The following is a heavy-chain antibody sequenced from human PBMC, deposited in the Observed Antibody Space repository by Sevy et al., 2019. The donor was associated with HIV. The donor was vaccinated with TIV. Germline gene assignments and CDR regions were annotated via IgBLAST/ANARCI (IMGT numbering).Heavy chain of an antibody. J-gene: IGHJ6*03. Sequence: SETLSLTCNVSGVSITRSYWNWIRQTPGKGLEWIAFVYYTGKTNYNPSLKSRVTVSLDTSKSQFSLKLSSVTAADTAVYYCARGGAGRQCDYYYYMDVWGKGTTVTVSS. V-gene: IGHV4-59*01. D-gene: IGHD6-6*01. CDR3: ARGGAGRQCDYYYYMDV. CDR1: GVSITRSY. CDR2: VYYTGKT.